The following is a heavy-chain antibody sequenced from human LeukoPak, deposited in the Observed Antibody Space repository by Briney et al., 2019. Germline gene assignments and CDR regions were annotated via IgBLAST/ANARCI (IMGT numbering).Heavy chain of an antibody. CDR1: GFTFDDYA. J-gene: IGHJ4*02. V-gene: IGHV3-9*01. D-gene: IGHD2-15*01. Sequence: GGSMRLSCAASGFTFDDYAMHWDRQAPGKGLEWVSGISWNSGSIGYADSVKGRFTISRDNAKNSLYLQMNSLRAEDTALYYCAKGWWEPRYYFDYWGQGTLVTVSS. CDR3: AKGWWEPRYYFDY. CDR2: ISWNSGSI.